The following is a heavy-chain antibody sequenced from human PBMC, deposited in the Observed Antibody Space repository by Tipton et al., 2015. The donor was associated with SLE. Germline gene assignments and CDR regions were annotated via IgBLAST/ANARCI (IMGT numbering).Heavy chain of an antibody. J-gene: IGHJ4*02. CDR2: IYYSGST. D-gene: IGHD3-22*01. Sequence: TLSLTCTVSGTSISSGGHYWSWIRQHPGKGLEWVGNIYYSGSTYYNPSLKSRLIISVDTSKNQFSLKLSSVTAADTAVYYCARDEYRYDATGYHLLGHFDFWGQGTLVTVSS. CDR1: GTSISSGGHY. V-gene: IGHV4-31*03. CDR3: ARDEYRYDATGYHLLGHFDF.